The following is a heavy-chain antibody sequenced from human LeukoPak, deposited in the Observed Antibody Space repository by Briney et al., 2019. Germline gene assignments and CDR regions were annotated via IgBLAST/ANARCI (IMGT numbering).Heavy chain of an antibody. D-gene: IGHD3-3*02. Sequence: GGSLRLSCAASGYTFNSYAMHWVRQAPGKGLQWVAVISSDGSSEFSADSVKGRFTISRDNSKNALYLQMNTLRAEDTAVYYCARASLLARGYHYYMDVWGKGTTVTVSS. J-gene: IGHJ6*03. CDR1: GYTFNSYA. CDR3: ARASLLARGYHYYMDV. V-gene: IGHV3-30*01. CDR2: ISSDGSSE.